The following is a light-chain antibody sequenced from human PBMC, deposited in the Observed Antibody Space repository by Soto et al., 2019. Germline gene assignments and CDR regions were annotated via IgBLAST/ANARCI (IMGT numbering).Light chain of an antibody. V-gene: IGKV2D-29*02. Sequence: DDVMVQTPLSLSVTPGQPASISCKSSQTLLHITGETFLFGYLQKPGQSPQXLIYEVSTRVSGVPDRFSGSGSGTDFTLEISRVETDDVGIYYCMQSTQLPPTCGQGTRLEIK. CDR3: MQSTQLPPT. CDR1: QTLLHITGETF. CDR2: EVS. J-gene: IGKJ5*01.